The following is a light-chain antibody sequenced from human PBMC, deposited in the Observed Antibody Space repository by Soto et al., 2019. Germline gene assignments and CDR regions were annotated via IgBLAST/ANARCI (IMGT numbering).Light chain of an antibody. Sequence: DIVMTQSPGPLSVSPGERATLSCRASQSVGTNLAWYQQIPGQPPRLLIYDSTNRAAGIPARFSGSRSGTDFTLTISSVEPEDFAMYYCHQRNQFGQGTRLEI. J-gene: IGKJ5*01. CDR1: QSVGTN. CDR3: HQRNQ. V-gene: IGKV3D-11*03. CDR2: DST.